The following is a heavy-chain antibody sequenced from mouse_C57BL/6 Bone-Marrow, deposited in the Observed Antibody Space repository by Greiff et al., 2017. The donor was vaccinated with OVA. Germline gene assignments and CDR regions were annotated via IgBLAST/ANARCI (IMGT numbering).Heavy chain of an antibody. CDR1: GYTFTSYW. CDR2: IDPNSGGT. D-gene: IGHD1-1*01. CDR3: ARRIYYYGSSYFDY. J-gene: IGHJ2*01. V-gene: IGHV1-72*01. Sequence: QVQLKQPGAELVKPGASVKLSCKASGYTFTSYWMHWVKQRPGRGLEWIGRIDPNSGGTKYNEKFKSKATLTVDKPSSTAYMQLSSLTSEDSAVYYGARRIYYYGSSYFDYWGQGTTLTVSS.